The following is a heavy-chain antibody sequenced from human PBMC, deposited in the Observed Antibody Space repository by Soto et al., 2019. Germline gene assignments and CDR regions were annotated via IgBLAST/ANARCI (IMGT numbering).Heavy chain of an antibody. CDR1: GYSFTSYW. Sequence: GESLKISCKGSGYSFTSYWIGWVRQMPGKGLEWMGIIYPGDSDTRYSPSFQGQVTISADKSISTAYLQWSSLKASDTAMYYCATKAHYYGSGAASMDVWGQGTTVTVSS. CDR2: IYPGDSDT. V-gene: IGHV5-51*01. D-gene: IGHD3-10*01. J-gene: IGHJ6*02. CDR3: ATKAHYYGSGAASMDV.